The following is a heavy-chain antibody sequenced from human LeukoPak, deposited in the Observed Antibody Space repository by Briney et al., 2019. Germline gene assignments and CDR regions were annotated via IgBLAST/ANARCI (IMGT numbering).Heavy chain of an antibody. D-gene: IGHD6-19*01. V-gene: IGHV3-23*01. Sequence: GGSLRLSCAVSGFTFSSYAMSWVRQAPGKGPGWVSTISGSGGSTYYADSVKGRFTISRDNSKNTLYLQMNSLRAEDTAVYYCAKPEAGTGYFDYWGQGTLVTVSS. CDR2: ISGSGGST. J-gene: IGHJ4*02. CDR3: AKPEAGTGYFDY. CDR1: GFTFSSYA.